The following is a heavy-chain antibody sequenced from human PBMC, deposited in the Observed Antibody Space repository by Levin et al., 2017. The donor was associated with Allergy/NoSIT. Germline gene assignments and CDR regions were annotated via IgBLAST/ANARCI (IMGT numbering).Heavy chain of an antibody. Sequence: GESLKISCAASGFTFTKYAMSWVRQTPGKGLEWVAVINDYGGSTFYADSVKGRFTISRDNFRNTVYLQMNSLRAEDTALYYCAKVGGAGILVAGLDYWGQGTLVTVST. D-gene: IGHD6-19*01. J-gene: IGHJ4*02. CDR3: AKVGGAGILVAGLDY. CDR1: GFTFTKYA. CDR2: INDYGGST. V-gene: IGHV3-23*01.